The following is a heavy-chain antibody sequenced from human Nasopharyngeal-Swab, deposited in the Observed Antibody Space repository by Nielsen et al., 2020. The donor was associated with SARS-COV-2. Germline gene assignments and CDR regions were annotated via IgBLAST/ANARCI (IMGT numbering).Heavy chain of an antibody. V-gene: IGHV3-23*01. CDR1: GFTFSSYA. CDR3: AKRVDYGDYSYYYGMDV. Sequence: GESLKISCAASGFTFSSYAMSWVRQAPGRGLEWVSAISGSGGSTYYADSVKGRFTISRDNSKNTLYLQMNSLRAEDTAVYYCAKRVDYGDYSYYYGMDVWGQGTTVTVSS. CDR2: ISGSGGST. D-gene: IGHD4-17*01. J-gene: IGHJ6*02.